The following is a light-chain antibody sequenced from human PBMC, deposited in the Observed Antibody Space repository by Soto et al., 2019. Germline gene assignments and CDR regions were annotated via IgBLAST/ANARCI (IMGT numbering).Light chain of an antibody. Sequence: DIPMTQSPSSLSASEGDRVTITCQSSHDASRNLNWFQQKPGEAPQLLIYDASNLEGGVPSRFSGSGSGTDFTLTISSLQPEDVATYYCQQYNSMLSFGGGTEVEIK. J-gene: IGKJ4*01. CDR1: HDASRN. CDR3: QQYNSMLS. V-gene: IGKV1-33*01. CDR2: DAS.